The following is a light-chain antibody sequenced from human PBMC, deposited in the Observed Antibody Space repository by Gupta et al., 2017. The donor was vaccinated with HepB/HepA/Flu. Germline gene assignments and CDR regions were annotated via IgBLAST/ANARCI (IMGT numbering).Light chain of an antibody. V-gene: IGKV1D-13*01. CDR2: DAS. CDR1: QGISSA. Sequence: AIQLTQSPSSLSASVGDRATITCRASQGISSALAWYQQQPGQGPKLLIHDASILESGVPSRFSGSGSGTDFTLTISSLQPEDFATYYCQQFNNYPLTFGGGTKVDIK. CDR3: QQFNNYPLT. J-gene: IGKJ4*01.